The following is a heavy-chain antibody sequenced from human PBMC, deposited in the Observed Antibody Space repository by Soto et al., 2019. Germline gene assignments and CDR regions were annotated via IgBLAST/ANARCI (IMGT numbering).Heavy chain of an antibody. V-gene: IGHV4-31*03. CDR2: IYYSGST. CDR1: GGSISSGDYY. D-gene: IGHD3-3*01. CDR3: ARWWSGSRQGFDP. J-gene: IGHJ5*02. Sequence: QVQLQESGPGLVKPSQTLSLTCTVSGGSISSGDYYWSWIRQHPGKGLEWIGYIYYSGSTYYNPSLKSRLTISVATSKNQFSLKLSSVTAADTAVYYCARWWSGSRQGFDPWGQGTLVTVSS.